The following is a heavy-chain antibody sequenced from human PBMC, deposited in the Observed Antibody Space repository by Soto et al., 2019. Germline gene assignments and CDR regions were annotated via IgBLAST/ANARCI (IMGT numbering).Heavy chain of an antibody. CDR1: GYSFPNYW. CDR3: ARNSGSATPSMHV. D-gene: IGHD2-21*01. V-gene: IGHV5-10-1*01. Sequence: GESLKISCKGSGYSFPNYWITWVRQMPGKGLEWMGRIDPRDSYTKYSPSFQGHVTISVDKSISTAYLQWSSLKASDTAIYYCARNSGSATPSMHVWAQGTTVTVS. CDR2: IDPRDSYT. J-gene: IGHJ6*02.